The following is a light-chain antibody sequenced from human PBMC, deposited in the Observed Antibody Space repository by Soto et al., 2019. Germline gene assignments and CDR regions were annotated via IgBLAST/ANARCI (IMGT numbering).Light chain of an antibody. CDR3: QQSYSTLLT. J-gene: IGKJ4*01. V-gene: IGKV1-39*01. CDR1: QSISSY. CDR2: AAS. Sequence: DIQMTQSPSSLSASVGDRVTITCRASQSISSYLNWYQQKPGKAPKLLIYAASSLQSGVPSRFSGSGSGTDFTLTISSLQPEDIATYYCQQSYSTLLTFGGGTKVDIK.